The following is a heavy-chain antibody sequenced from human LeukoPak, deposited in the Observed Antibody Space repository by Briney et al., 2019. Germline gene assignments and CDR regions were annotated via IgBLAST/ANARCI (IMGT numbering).Heavy chain of an antibody. V-gene: IGHV1-69*04. CDR3: ARVSLPGYVYGYDGYDL. Sequence: SVKVSCKASGGTFNNDAIIWVRQAPGQGLEWMGRIIPFLGIANYAQKFQGRVAITADRSTNTAYMDLSSLRSEDTAVYYCARVSLPGYVYGYDGYDLWGQGTLVTVSS. CDR1: GGTFNNDA. CDR2: IIPFLGIA. J-gene: IGHJ4*02. D-gene: IGHD5-18*01.